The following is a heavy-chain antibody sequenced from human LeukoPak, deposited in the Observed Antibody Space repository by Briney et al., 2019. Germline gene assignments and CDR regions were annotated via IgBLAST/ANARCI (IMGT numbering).Heavy chain of an antibody. D-gene: IGHD4-11*01. CDR3: ARDLSTVTNFS. Sequence: GGSLRLSCAASGNYWMHWVRQVPGKGLVWVSHINSDGSWTSYADSVKGRFTISRDNAKNSLYLQMNSLRAEDTAVYYCARDLSTVTNFSWGQGTLVTVSS. J-gene: IGHJ5*02. CDR1: GNYW. CDR2: INSDGSWT. V-gene: IGHV3-74*01.